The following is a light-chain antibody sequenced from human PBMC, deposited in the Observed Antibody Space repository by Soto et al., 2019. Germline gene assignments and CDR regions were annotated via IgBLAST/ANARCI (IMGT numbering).Light chain of an antibody. CDR2: GAS. V-gene: IGKV3-20*01. CDR3: QQYGSSPLLT. Sequence: EIVLTQSPGTLSLSPGERATLYCRASQSVSSSYLAWYQQKPGQAPRLLIYGASSRATGIPDRFSGSGSGTDFPLTISRLEPEDFAVYYCQQYGSSPLLTFGGGTKVEIK. J-gene: IGKJ4*02. CDR1: QSVSSSY.